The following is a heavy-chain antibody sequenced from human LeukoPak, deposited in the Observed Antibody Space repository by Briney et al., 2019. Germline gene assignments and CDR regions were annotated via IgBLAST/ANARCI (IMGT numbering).Heavy chain of an antibody. Sequence: PGGSLRLSCAASGFTYSSYSMNWVRQAPGKGLEWVSSISSSSSYIYYADSVKGRFTISRDNAKNSLYLQMNSLRAEDTAVYYCAREAWDCSGDNCYYYYYGMDVWGQGTTVTVSS. D-gene: IGHD2-15*01. CDR1: GFTYSSYS. V-gene: IGHV3-21*01. CDR3: AREAWDCSGDNCYYYYYGMDV. J-gene: IGHJ6*02. CDR2: ISSSSSYI.